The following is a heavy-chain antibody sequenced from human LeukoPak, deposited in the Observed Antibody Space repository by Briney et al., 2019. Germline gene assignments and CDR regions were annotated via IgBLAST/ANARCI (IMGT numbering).Heavy chain of an antibody. CDR2: ISYDGSNK. D-gene: IGHD4-17*01. J-gene: IGHJ4*02. CDR1: GFTFSSYG. Sequence: GRSLTLSCAASGFTFSSYGMHWVRQAPGKELEGVAVISYDGSNKYYADSVKVRFTISRDNSKNTLYLQMNSLRAEDTAVYYCAKATGETTVTPGRYWGQGTLVTVSS. V-gene: IGHV3-30*18. CDR3: AKATGETTVTPGRY.